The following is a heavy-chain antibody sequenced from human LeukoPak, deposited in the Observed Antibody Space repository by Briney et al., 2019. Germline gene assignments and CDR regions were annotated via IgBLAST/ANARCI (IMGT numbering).Heavy chain of an antibody. CDR3: ASPGNYEPDY. Sequence: GGSPRLSCAASGFTFSSYAMHWVRQAPGKGLEWVAVISYDGSNKYYADSVKGRFTISRDNSKNTLYLQMNSLRAEDTAVYYCASPGNYEPDYWGQGTLVTVSS. D-gene: IGHD4-11*01. J-gene: IGHJ4*02. CDR2: ISYDGSNK. V-gene: IGHV3-30-3*01. CDR1: GFTFSSYA.